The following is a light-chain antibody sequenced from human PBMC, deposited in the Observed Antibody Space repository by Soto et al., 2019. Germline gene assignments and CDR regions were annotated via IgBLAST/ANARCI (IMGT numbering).Light chain of an antibody. V-gene: IGKV3-11*01. CDR1: QSVSGY. J-gene: IGKJ5*01. Sequence: GLTESPAGVSLSPGKRATLSCRARQSVSGYLAWYQQKPGQVPRPLIYDASNRATGIPARFSGSGSGKDFTLTMSILEAEDFAVYYCQVRSNRPNSFGEGTRLE. CDR3: QVRSNRPNS. CDR2: DAS.